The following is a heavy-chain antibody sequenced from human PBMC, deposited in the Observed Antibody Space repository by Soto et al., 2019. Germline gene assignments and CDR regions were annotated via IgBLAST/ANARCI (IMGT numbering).Heavy chain of an antibody. V-gene: IGHV1-69*01. J-gene: IGHJ6*02. CDR1: GETFSSDA. CDR3: ARRIAVAGPDYYYYGMDV. CDR2: IIPIFGTA. D-gene: IGHD6-19*01. Sequence: VKVYRKASGETFSSDAISWRRLAPGQGLEWMGGIIPIFGTANYAQKFQGRVTITADESTSTAYMELSSLRSEDTAVYYCARRIAVAGPDYYYYGMDVWGQGTTVTVSS.